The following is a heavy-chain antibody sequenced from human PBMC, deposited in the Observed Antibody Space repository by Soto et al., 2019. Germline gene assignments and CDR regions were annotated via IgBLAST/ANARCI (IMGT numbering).Heavy chain of an antibody. Sequence: GGSLRLSCAASGFTFSNAWMSWVRQAPGKGLEWVGRIKSKTDGGTTDYAAPVKGRFTISRDDSKNTLYLQMNSLKTEDTAVYYCTTRRLSPLAAWENYWGQGTLVTVSS. D-gene: IGHD1-26*01. CDR2: IKSKTDGGTT. V-gene: IGHV3-15*01. CDR3: TTRRLSPLAAWENY. J-gene: IGHJ4*02. CDR1: GFTFSNAW.